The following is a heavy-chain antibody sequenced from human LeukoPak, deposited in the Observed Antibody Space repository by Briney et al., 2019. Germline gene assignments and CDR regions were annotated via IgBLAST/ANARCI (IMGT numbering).Heavy chain of an antibody. CDR2: IIPIFGTA. CDR1: GGTFSSYA. V-gene: IGHV1-69*05. CDR3: ARYPCRSPYYYYYMDV. Sequence: GASVKVSCKASGGTFSSYAISWVRQAPGQGLEWMGGIIPIFGTANYAQKFQGRVTITTDESTSTAYMELSSLRSEDTAVYYCARYPCRSPYYYYYMDVWGKGTTVTVSS. J-gene: IGHJ6*03.